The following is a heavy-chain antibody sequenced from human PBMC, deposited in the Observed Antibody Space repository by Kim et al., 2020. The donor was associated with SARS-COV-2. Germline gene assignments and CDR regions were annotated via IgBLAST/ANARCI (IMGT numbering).Heavy chain of an antibody. Sequence: LKSRVTISVDTSKNQFSLQLSSVTAADTAVYYCASAPRYYDSSGYSPFDYWGQGTLVTVSS. CDR3: ASAPRYYDSSGYSPFDY. J-gene: IGHJ4*02. D-gene: IGHD3-22*01. V-gene: IGHV4-59*01.